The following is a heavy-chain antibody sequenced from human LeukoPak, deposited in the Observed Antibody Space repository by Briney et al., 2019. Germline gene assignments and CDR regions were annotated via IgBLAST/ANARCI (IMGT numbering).Heavy chain of an antibody. D-gene: IGHD3-10*01. Sequence: GGSLRLSCTASGFSFSDFWMHWVRQVPGKGLVWVSRIRGDGYDTNYADSVRGRFTISRDNAQNTLYLQMSSLRTEDTAVYYCASDRVLGSGSLDNWGQGTLVTVSS. CDR1: GFSFSDFW. J-gene: IGHJ4*02. CDR2: IRGDGYDT. CDR3: ASDRVLGSGSLDN. V-gene: IGHV3-74*01.